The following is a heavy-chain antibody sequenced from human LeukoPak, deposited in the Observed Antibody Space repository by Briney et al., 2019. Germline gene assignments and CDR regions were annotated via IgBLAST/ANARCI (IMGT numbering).Heavy chain of an antibody. V-gene: IGHV4-59*01. CDR1: GGSISSYY. Sequence: SETLSLTCTVSGGSISSYYWSWIRQPPGRGLEWIGYIYYSGSTNYNPSLKSRVTISVDTSKNQFSLKLSSVTAADTAVYYCAREKAGFDYWGQGTLVTVSS. J-gene: IGHJ4*02. D-gene: IGHD1-14*01. CDR2: IYYSGST. CDR3: AREKAGFDY.